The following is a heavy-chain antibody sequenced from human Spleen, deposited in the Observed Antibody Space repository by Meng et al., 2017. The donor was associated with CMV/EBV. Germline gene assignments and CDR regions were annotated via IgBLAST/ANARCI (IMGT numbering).Heavy chain of an antibody. V-gene: IGHV3-48*03. D-gene: IGHD3-10*01. J-gene: IGHJ4*02. Sequence: GGSLRLSCAASGFTFSSSEMNWVRQAPGKGLEWVSYISSSGNTIYYVDSVKGRFTISRDNAKDSLYLQMSTLRADDTAVYYCAKEAGYYGSGSYDYWGQGTLVTVSS. CDR1: GFTFSSSE. CDR3: AKEAGYYGSGSYDY. CDR2: ISSSGNTI.